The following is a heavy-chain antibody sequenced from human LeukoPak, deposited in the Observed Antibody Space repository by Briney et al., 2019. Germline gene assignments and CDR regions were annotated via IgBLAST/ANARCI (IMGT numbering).Heavy chain of an antibody. Sequence: TGGSLRLSCAASGFTFSNAWMSWVRQAPGKGLVWVSRINSDGSSTSYADSVKGRFTISRDNAKNTLYLQMNSLRAEDTAVYYCARDSNYCSGGSCYPSGWGQGTLVTVSS. J-gene: IGHJ4*02. CDR1: GFTFSNAW. D-gene: IGHD2-15*01. V-gene: IGHV3-74*01. CDR2: INSDGSST. CDR3: ARDSNYCSGGSCYPSG.